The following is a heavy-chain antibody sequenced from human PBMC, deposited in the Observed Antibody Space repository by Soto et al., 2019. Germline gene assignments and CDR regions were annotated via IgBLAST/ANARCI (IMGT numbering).Heavy chain of an antibody. Sequence: SETLSLTCTVSGGSIISYYCIFIRQPPGKGLEWIVEINHSGSTNYNPSLKSRVTISVDTSKNQFSLKLSSVTAADTAVYYCARGGLYSSSTGVDYWGQGTLVTVSS. D-gene: IGHD6-6*01. J-gene: IGHJ4*02. V-gene: IGHV4-34*01. CDR1: GGSIISYY. CDR3: ARGGLYSSSTGVDY. CDR2: INHSGST.